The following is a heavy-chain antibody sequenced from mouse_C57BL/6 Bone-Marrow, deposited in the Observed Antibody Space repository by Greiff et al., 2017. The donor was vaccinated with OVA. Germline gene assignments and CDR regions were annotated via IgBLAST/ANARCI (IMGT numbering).Heavy chain of an antibody. D-gene: IGHD2-1*01. CDR2: ISNGGGST. CDR3: ARPLPPRYYGNYWYFDV. CDR1: GFTFSDYY. J-gene: IGHJ1*03. V-gene: IGHV5-12*01. Sequence: EVHLVESGGGLVQPGGSLKLSCAASGFTFSDYYMYWVRQTPEKRLEWVAYISNGGGSTYYPDTVKGRFTISRDNAKNTLYLQMSRLKSEDTAMYYCARPLPPRYYGNYWYFDVWGTGTTVTVSS.